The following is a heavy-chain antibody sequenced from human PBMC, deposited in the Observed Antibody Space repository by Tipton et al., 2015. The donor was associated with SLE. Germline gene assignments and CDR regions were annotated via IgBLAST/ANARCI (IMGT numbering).Heavy chain of an antibody. CDR1: GGSISRGNYY. CDR3: AREVKSGRYDWFDP. V-gene: IGHV4-31*03. Sequence: TLSLTCTVSGGSISRGNYYWTWIRQHPGKGLEWIGYIYDTETTYYNPSLKSRVTMSIDRSKNHISLRLRSVSAADTAISYCAREVKSGRYDWFDPLGQGTLVTVSS. CDR2: IYDTETT. D-gene: IGHD1-26*01. J-gene: IGHJ5*02.